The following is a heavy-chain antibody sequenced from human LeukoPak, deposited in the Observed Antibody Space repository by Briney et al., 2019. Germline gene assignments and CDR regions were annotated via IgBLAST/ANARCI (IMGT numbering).Heavy chain of an antibody. CDR1: GFPFTGYW. V-gene: IGHV3-7*01. CDR2: IKGDGTQT. Sequence: PGGSLRLSCAASGFPFTGYWMTWVRQAPGKGLEWVANIKGDGTQTHYVDSVKGRFTISRDNAQNSLYLQMNSLRAEDTAVYYCASHGNWRFDHWGQGTLVTVSS. CDR3: ASHGNWRFDH. J-gene: IGHJ4*02. D-gene: IGHD1-20*01.